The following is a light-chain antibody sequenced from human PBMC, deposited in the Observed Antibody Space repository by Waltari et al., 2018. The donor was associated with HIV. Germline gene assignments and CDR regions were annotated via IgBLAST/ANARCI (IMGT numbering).Light chain of an antibody. V-gene: IGLV2-14*01. Sequence: QSALTQPASASGSLGQSITISCPGTSSYGSFFNYVSWYLLHPGTAYYLIFYEVKNRPSGVSNRFSGSKSGDTASLTISGLQAEDEADYYCNSYTTSSTPVVFGGGTKLTVL. CDR2: EVK. J-gene: IGLJ2*01. CDR3: NSYTTSSTPVV. CDR1: SSYGSFFNY.